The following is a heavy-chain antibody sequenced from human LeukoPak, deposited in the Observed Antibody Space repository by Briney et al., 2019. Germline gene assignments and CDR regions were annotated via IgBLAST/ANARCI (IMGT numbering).Heavy chain of an antibody. D-gene: IGHD4-23*01. V-gene: IGHV3-23*01. J-gene: IGHJ4*02. Sequence: GGALRVSFAAPGFTLCSHAMSWGRPAPGEGRGGVSAISGSGGSTYYADSVKGRFTISRDNSKNTLYLQMNSLRAEDTAVYYCAKARSTVVTPVGYWGQGTLVTVSS. CDR2: ISGSGGST. CDR3: AKARSTVVTPVGY. CDR1: GFTLCSHA.